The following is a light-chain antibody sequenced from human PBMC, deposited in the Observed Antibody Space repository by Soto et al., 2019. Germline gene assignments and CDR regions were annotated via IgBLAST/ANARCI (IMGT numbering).Light chain of an antibody. CDR3: SSYAGNYLRLG. J-gene: IGLJ2*01. V-gene: IGLV2-11*01. CDR2: DVT. CDR1: SGDIGDYNS. Sequence: QSALTQPRSVSGSPGQSVTISCTGSSGDIGDYNSVSWYQQQPGKAPKLVVYDVTKRPSGVPDRFSGSKSGNTASLAISGLQAEDEADYYCSSYAGNYLRLGFGGGTKLTVL.